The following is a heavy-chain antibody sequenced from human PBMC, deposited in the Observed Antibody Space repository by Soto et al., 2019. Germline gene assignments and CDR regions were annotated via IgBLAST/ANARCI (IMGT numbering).Heavy chain of an antibody. D-gene: IGHD6-13*01. CDR3: ARDGGQQLVRDYYYGMDV. V-gene: IGHV1-69*13. CDR2: IIPIFGTA. CDR1: GGTFSSYA. J-gene: IGHJ6*02. Sequence: SVKVSCKASGGTFSSYAISWVRQAPGQGLEWMGGIIPIFGTANYAQKFQGRVTITADESTSTAYMELSSLRSEDTAVYYCARDGGQQLVRDYYYGMDVWGQGTTVTVSS.